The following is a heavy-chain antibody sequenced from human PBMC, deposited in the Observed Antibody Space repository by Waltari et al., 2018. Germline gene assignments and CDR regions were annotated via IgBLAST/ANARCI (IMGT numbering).Heavy chain of an antibody. D-gene: IGHD6-13*01. Sequence: EVQLVQSGAEVKKPGATVKISCKVSGYTFTDYYMHWVQKAPGKGLEWMGLVDPEDGETISAEKFKGRVTITADTSTDTAYMELSSLRSEDTAVYYCATFPLSDSSSQYYFDYWGQGTLVTVSS. J-gene: IGHJ4*02. CDR3: ATFPLSDSSSQYYFDY. CDR2: VDPEDGET. CDR1: GYTFTDYY. V-gene: IGHV1-69-2*01.